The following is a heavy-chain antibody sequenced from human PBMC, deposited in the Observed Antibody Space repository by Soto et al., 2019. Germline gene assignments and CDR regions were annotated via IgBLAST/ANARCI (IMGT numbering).Heavy chain of an antibody. J-gene: IGHJ4*02. D-gene: IGHD1-26*01. Sequence: GGSLRLSCTASGFTFNTHWMHWVRQAPGKGLVWVSRIYFDGITTNYADSAKGRLTVSRDNAKNTVYLHVNTLRDEDTAVYYCARGGAMGVDYWGQGTLVTVSS. CDR3: ARGGAMGVDY. CDR2: IYFDGITT. CDR1: GFTFNTHW. V-gene: IGHV3-74*01.